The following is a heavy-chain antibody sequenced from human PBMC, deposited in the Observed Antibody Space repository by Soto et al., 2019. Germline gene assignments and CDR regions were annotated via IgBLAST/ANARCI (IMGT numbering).Heavy chain of an antibody. CDR1: GFTFSTFS. Sequence: GGSLRLSCAASGFTFSTFSMHWVRQSPGKGLEWISYISSSGSTKYYADSAKGRFTISRDNAKNSLNLQMNSLRAEDTAVYYYARAFLGFDYWGQGALVTVSS. D-gene: IGHD3-16*01. V-gene: IGHV3-48*01. CDR3: ARAFLGFDY. J-gene: IGHJ4*02. CDR2: ISSSGSTK.